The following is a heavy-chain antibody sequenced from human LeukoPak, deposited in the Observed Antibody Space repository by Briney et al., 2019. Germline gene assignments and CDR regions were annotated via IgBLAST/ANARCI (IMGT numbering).Heavy chain of an antibody. V-gene: IGHV1-8*03. CDR1: GYTFTVYY. J-gene: IGHJ6*02. CDR3: ARDTVLAATSNYYYGMDV. D-gene: IGHD3-3*01. CDR2: MNPNSGNT. Sequence: WASVKVSFTASGYTFTVYYMHWVRQAPGQGLEWMGWMNPNSGNTGYAQKFQGRVTITADESTSTAYMELSSLRSEDTAVYYCARDTVLAATSNYYYGMDVWGQGTTVTVSS.